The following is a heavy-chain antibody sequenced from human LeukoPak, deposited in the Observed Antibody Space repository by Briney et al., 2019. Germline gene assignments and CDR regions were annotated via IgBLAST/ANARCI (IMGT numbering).Heavy chain of an antibody. D-gene: IGHD3-22*01. CDR2: ISGSGGST. CDR3: AKHLRPSMIAVPPDAFDI. Sequence: GGSLRLSCAASGFTFSSYAMSWVRQAPGKGLEWVSAISGSGGSTYYADSVKGRFTISRDNSKNTLYLQMNSLRAEDTAVYYCAKHLRPSMIAVPPDAFDIWGQGTMVTVSS. CDR1: GFTFSSYA. V-gene: IGHV3-23*01. J-gene: IGHJ3*02.